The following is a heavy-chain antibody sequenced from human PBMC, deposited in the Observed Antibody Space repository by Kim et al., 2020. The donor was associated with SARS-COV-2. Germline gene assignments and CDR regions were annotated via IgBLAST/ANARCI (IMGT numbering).Heavy chain of an antibody. J-gene: IGHJ4*02. V-gene: IGHV3-30-3*01. CDR1: GFTFSSYA. CDR2: ISYDGSNK. CDR3: SRDGEWDYGDPQGGNYFDY. D-gene: IGHD4-17*01. Sequence: GGSLRLSCAASGFTFSSYAMHWVRRAPGKGLEWVAVISYDGSNKYYADSVKGRFTISRDNSKNTLYLQMNSLRAEDTAMYYCSRDGEWDYGDPQGGNYFDYWGQGTLVTVSS.